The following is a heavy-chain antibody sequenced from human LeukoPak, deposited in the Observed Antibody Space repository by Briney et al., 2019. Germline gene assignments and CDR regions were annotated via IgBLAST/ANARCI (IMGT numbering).Heavy chain of an antibody. Sequence: PETLSLTCTVSGGSISSYYWSWIRQPPGKGLEWIGYIYYSGSTNYNPSLKSRVTISVDTSKNQFSLKLSSVTAADTAVYYCARGPMGATTKVFDYWGQGTLVTVSS. CDR3: ARGPMGATTKVFDY. J-gene: IGHJ4*02. D-gene: IGHD1-26*01. V-gene: IGHV4-59*01. CDR1: GGSISSYY. CDR2: IYYSGST.